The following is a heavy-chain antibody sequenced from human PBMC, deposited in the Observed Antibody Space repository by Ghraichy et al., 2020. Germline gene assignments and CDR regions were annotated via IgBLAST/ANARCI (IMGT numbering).Heavy chain of an antibody. CDR1: GFTFSSYS. CDR2: ISSSSSYI. J-gene: IGHJ4*02. V-gene: IGHV3-21*01. CDR3: ARYWPIYDSSGAYDY. D-gene: IGHD3-22*01. Sequence: GGSLRLSCAASGFTFSSYSMNWVRQAPGKGLEWVSSISSSSSYIYYADSVKGRFTISRDNAKNSLYLQMNSLRAEDTAVYYCARYWPIYDSSGAYDYWGQGTLVTVSS.